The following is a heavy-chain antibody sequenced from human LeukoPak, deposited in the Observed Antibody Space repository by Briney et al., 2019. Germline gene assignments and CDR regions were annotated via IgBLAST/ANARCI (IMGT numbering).Heavy chain of an antibody. J-gene: IGHJ6*04. CDR3: ARATTGTTFSYYYGMDV. D-gene: IGHD1-1*01. CDR1: GFTFSSYA. V-gene: IGHV3-30*04. Sequence: GGSLRLSCAASGFTFSSYAMHWVRQAPGKGLEWVAVISYDGSNKYYADSVKGRFTISRDNSKNTLYLQMNSLRAEDTAVYYCARATTGTTFSYYYGMDVWGKGTTVTVSS. CDR2: ISYDGSNK.